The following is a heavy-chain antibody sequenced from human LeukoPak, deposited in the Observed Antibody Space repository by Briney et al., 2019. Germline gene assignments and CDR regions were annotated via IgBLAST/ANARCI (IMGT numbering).Heavy chain of an antibody. V-gene: IGHV4-4*07. CDR1: GGSISSYY. J-gene: IGHJ6*03. Sequence: PSETLSLTCTVSGGSISSYYWSWIRQPAGKGLEGIGRIHTSGSTNYNPSLKRRVTMSVDTSKNQFSLKLSSVTAADTAVYYCARSLPYYYYYMDVWGKGTTVTVSS. CDR3: ARSLPYYYYYMDV. CDR2: IHTSGST.